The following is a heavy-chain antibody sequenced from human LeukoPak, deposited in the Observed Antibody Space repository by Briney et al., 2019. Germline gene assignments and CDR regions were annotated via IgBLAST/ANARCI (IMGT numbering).Heavy chain of an antibody. CDR2: IIPILGIA. D-gene: IGHD1-26*01. Sequence: ASVKVSCKASGGTFSSYAISWVRQAPGQGLEWMGRIIPILGIANYAQKFQGRVTMTRNTSISTAYMELSSLRSEETAVYYCARGGRDNIAVAYWGQGTLVTVSS. V-gene: IGHV1-69*04. CDR1: GGTFSSYA. J-gene: IGHJ4*02. CDR3: ARGGRDNIAVAY.